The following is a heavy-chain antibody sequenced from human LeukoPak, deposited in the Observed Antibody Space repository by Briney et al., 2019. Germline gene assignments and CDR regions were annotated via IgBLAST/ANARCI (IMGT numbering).Heavy chain of an antibody. J-gene: IGHJ4*02. Sequence: PGGSLRLSCAASGFTFSSYSMNWVRQAPGKGLEWVSSISSGSSYIYYADSVKGRFTISRDNAKNSLYLQMNSLRAEDTAVYYCARDRPRGYSSGCSDYWGQGTLVTVS. V-gene: IGHV3-21*01. CDR2: ISSGSSYI. CDR3: ARDRPRGYSSGCSDY. CDR1: GFTFSSYS. D-gene: IGHD6-19*01.